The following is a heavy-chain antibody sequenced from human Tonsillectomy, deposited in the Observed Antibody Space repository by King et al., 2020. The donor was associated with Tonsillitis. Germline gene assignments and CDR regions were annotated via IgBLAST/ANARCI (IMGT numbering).Heavy chain of an antibody. Sequence: VQLVESGGGLVQPGRSLRLSCRVSGFTFDDYAVHWVRQAPGKGLEWVSGISWNSASMDYADSMKGRFTISRDNAKNSLYLQMNQLRAEDTAFYYCAKGRKTGNKYWYFDLWGRGTLVTVSS. D-gene: IGHD1/OR15-1a*01. CDR2: ISWNSASM. CDR3: AKGRKTGNKYWYFDL. CDR1: GFTFDDYA. J-gene: IGHJ2*01. V-gene: IGHV3-9*01.